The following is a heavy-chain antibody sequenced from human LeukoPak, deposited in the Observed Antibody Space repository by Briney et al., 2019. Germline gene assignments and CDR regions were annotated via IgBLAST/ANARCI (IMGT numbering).Heavy chain of an antibody. CDR2: ISYDGSNK. Sequence: GRSLRLSCAASGFSFSDYGMHWVRQAPGKGLEWVAVISYDGSNKYYADSVKGRFTISRDNSKNTLYLQMNSLRAEDTALYHCARGGYGGKVWDYYYYYMDVWGKGTTVTISS. J-gene: IGHJ6*03. V-gene: IGHV3-30*03. D-gene: IGHD4-23*01. CDR1: GFSFSDYG. CDR3: ARGGYGGKVWDYYYYYMDV.